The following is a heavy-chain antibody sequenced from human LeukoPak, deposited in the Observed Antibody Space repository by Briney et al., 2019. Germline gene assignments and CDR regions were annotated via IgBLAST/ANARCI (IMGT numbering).Heavy chain of an antibody. D-gene: IGHD1-26*01. CDR2: ISSSSSTI. CDR1: GFTFSAYS. Sequence: GGSLRLSCAASGFTFSAYSMIWVRQAPGKGLEWVSYISSSSSTIYYADSVKGRFTISRDNAKNSLYLQVNSLRAEDTAVHYCARLSGNYYVDYWGQGILVTVSS. CDR3: ARLSGNYYVDY. V-gene: IGHV3-48*01. J-gene: IGHJ4*02.